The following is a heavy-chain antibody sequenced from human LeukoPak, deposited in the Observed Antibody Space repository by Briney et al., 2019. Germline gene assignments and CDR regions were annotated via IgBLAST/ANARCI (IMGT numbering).Heavy chain of an antibody. V-gene: IGHV3-33*01. Sequence: GGSLRLSCAASGFTFSSYGMHWVRQAPGKGLEWVAVIWYDGSNKYYAGSVKGRFTISRDNSKNTLYLQMNSLRAEDTAVYYCARDFTGFYAFDIWGQGTMVTVSS. D-gene: IGHD3-10*01. CDR1: GFTFSSYG. J-gene: IGHJ3*02. CDR2: IWYDGSNK. CDR3: ARDFTGFYAFDI.